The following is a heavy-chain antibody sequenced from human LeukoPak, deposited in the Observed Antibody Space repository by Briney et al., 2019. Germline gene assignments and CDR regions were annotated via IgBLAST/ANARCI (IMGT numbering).Heavy chain of an antibody. CDR3: AADDIVVMG. CDR2: IVVGSGNT. Sequence: SVKVPCKASGYTFSSSAMQWVRQARGQRLEWIGWIVVGSGNTNYAQKFQERVSITRDMSTSTVYMELSSLRSDDTAVYYCAADDIVVMGWGQGTLVTVSS. V-gene: IGHV1-58*02. CDR1: GYTFSSSA. J-gene: IGHJ4*02. D-gene: IGHD2-15*01.